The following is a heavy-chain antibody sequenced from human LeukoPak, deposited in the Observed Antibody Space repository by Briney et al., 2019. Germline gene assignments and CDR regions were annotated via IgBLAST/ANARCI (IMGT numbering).Heavy chain of an antibody. CDR1: GFTFSSRDW. V-gene: IGHV3-7*01. CDR2: IKQDGSEK. J-gene: IGHJ6*04. Sequence: GGSLRLSCVASGFTFSSRDWMTWVRQAPGKGLEWAANIKQDGSEKNYVDSVKGRFTISRDNAKNSLYLQMNSLRAEDTAVYYCAELGITMIGGVWGKGTTVTISS. D-gene: IGHD3-10*02. CDR3: AELGITMIGGV.